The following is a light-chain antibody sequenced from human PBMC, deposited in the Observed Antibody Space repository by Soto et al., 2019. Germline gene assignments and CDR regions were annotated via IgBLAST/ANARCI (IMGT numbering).Light chain of an antibody. V-gene: IGKV3-15*01. CDR1: QGVANQ. Sequence: EIQMTQSPSTLSASLGDRATISCRATQGVANQLAWYQQRPGQAPSLLIYDASTLDTGIPSRFSGSGFGTDFSLTISSLQSEDVAVYSCHKYESAPGSFGRGTKVEIK. J-gene: IGKJ2*01. CDR3: HKYESAPGS. CDR2: DAS.